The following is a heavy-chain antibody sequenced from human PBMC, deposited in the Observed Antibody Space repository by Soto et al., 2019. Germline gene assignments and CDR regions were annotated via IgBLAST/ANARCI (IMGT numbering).Heavy chain of an antibody. J-gene: IGHJ5*02. CDR1: GGSVSSGSYY. Sequence: SETLSLTCTVSGGSVSSGSYYWSWIRQPPGKGLEWIGYIYYSGSTNYNPSLKSRVTISVDTSKNQFSLKLSSVTAADTAVYYCARDLKVYSSGWYYTENLFDPWGQGTLVTVSS. CDR2: IYYSGST. V-gene: IGHV4-61*01. CDR3: ARDLKVYSSGWYYTENLFDP. D-gene: IGHD6-19*01.